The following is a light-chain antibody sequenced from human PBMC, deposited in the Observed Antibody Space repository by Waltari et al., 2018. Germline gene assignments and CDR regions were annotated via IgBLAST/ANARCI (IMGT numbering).Light chain of an antibody. CDR3: QQYENFPWT. CDR1: QDITNY. J-gene: IGKJ1*01. V-gene: IGKV1-33*01. CDR2: DAS. Sequence: DIQMTQSPSSLSASVGDRVTITCQASQDITNYLNWYQQRPGKAPKLLIYDASNLETGVPSRFSGSGSGTDFTFTISSLQHEDVATYYCQQYENFPWTFGQGTKVEVK.